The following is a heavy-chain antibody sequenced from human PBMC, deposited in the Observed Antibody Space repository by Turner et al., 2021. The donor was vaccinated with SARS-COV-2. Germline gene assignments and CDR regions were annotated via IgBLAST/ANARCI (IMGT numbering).Heavy chain of an antibody. Sequence: VQLVESAGGLVPPGRSLRLSCAASGFTFDDYAMHWVRQAPGKGLKWVSIIYSCVSTYYADSVKGRYTISRDNSKNTLDLQMNSLRAEDTAVYYCASGVYDVIRWGQGTLVTVSS. CDR1: GFTFDDYA. CDR2: IYSCVST. CDR3: ASGVYDVIR. J-gene: IGHJ4*02. D-gene: IGHD3-16*02. V-gene: IGHV3-66*01.